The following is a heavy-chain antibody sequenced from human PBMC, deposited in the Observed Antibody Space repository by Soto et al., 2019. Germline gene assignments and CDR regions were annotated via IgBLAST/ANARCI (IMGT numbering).Heavy chain of an antibody. CDR1: GYTFTSYY. CDR2: MNPNSGNT. V-gene: IGHV1-8*01. CDR3: ARSVIAARIFDF. Sequence: GSVNVSFKASGYTFTSYYFNWVRQATGEGLELMGWMNPNSGNTGYAQKFQGRVTMTRXXXXXXAXMXLXSXRSEXTAVYYCARSVIAARIFDFWGQGTMVTVSS. D-gene: IGHD6-6*01. J-gene: IGHJ4*01.